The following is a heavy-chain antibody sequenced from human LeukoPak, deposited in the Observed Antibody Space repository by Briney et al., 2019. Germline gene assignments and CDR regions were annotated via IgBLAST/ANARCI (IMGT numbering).Heavy chain of an antibody. CDR1: GFTFSSYA. V-gene: IGHV3-23*01. D-gene: IGHD2-21*01. CDR2: ISGSGGST. CDR3: AKDRGVDLLRDY. Sequence: GGSLRLSCAASGFTFSSYAMSWDRQAPGKGLEWVSAISGSGGSTYYADSVKGRFTISRDNSKNTLYLQMNSLRAEDTAVYYCAKDRGVDLLRDYWGQGTLVTVSS. J-gene: IGHJ4*02.